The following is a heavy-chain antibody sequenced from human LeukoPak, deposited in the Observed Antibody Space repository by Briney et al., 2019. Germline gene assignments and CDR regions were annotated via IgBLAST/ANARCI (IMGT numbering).Heavy chain of an antibody. V-gene: IGHV4-34*01. CDR1: GGSFSGYY. CDR3: ARGRGIVPASAHFDY. J-gene: IGHJ4*02. CDR2: INHSGST. Sequence: SETLSLTCAVYGGSFSGYYWSWIRQPPGKGLGWIGEINHSGSTNYNPSLKSRVTISVDTSKNQFSLKLSSVTAADTAVYYCARGRGIVPASAHFDYWGQGTLVTVSS. D-gene: IGHD2-2*01.